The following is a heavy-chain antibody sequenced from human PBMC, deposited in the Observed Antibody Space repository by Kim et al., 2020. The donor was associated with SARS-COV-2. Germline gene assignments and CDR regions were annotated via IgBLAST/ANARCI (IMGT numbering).Heavy chain of an antibody. CDR3: ARDSRTTVVTPVDY. CDR2: ISSSSSYI. CDR1: GFTFSTYN. V-gene: IGHV3-21*01. J-gene: IGHJ4*02. Sequence: GGSLRLSCAASGFTFSTYNMNWVRQAPGKGLEWVSSISSSSSYIYYADSVKGRFTISRDNTKNSLDLQMNSLTAEDTAVYYCARDSRTTVVTPVDYWGQGTLVTVSS. D-gene: IGHD4-17*01.